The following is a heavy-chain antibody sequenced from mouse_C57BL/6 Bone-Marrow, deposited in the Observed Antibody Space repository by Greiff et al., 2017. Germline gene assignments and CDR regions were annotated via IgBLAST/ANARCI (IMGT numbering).Heavy chain of an antibody. J-gene: IGHJ2*01. CDR3: ARLYGSSPYYFDY. CDR1: GFTFSSYG. D-gene: IGHD1-1*01. Sequence: EVKLMESGGDLVKPGGSLKLSCAASGFTFSSYGMSWVRQTPDKRLEWVATISSGGSYTYYPDSVKGRFTISRDNAKNTLYLQMSSLKSEDTAMYYCARLYGSSPYYFDYWGQGTTLTVSS. V-gene: IGHV5-6*01. CDR2: ISSGGSYT.